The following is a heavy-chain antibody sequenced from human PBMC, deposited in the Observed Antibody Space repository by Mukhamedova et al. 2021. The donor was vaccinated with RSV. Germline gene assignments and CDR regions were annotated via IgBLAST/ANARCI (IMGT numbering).Heavy chain of an antibody. D-gene: IGHD5-18*01. CDR1: TYW. J-gene: IGHJ4*02. V-gene: IGHV5-51*01. CDR3: SRPVETAIDY. Sequence: TYWIGWVRQTPGKGLEWMGIIYPGDSDTRYSPSFQGQVTISADKSISTAYLQWSSLKASDTAMYYCSRPVETAIDYWGQGHLVTV. CDR2: IYPGDSDT.